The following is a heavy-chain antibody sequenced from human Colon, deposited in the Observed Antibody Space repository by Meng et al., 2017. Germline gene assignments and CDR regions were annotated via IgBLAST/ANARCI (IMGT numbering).Heavy chain of an antibody. Sequence: QVQLVQSGAEEKKPGASVTVSCKASGYTLYIHWVRLRPGEGLEWMGRINPRTGDTKSAQSFQGRVTMTRDTSTTTFSMDLRSLTTDDSAIYFCARESADGGSFDLWGQGTLVPSPQ. V-gene: IGHV1-2*06. CDR1: GYTLY. J-gene: IGHJ4*02. CDR2: INPRTGDT. D-gene: IGHD2-15*01. CDR3: ARESADGGSFDL.